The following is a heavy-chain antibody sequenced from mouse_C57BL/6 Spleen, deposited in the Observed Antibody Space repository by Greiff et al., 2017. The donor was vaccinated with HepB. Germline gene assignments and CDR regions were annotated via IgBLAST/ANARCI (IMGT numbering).Heavy chain of an antibody. Sequence: EVMLVESGGDLVKPGGSLKLSCAASGFTFSSYGMSWVRQTPDKRLEWVATISSGGSYTYYPDSVKGRFTISRDNAKNTLYLQMSSLKSEDTAMYYCARRQLVYYAMDYWGQGTSVTVSS. CDR1: GFTFSSYG. CDR2: ISSGGSYT. CDR3: ARRQLVYYAMDY. J-gene: IGHJ4*01. D-gene: IGHD4-1*02. V-gene: IGHV5-6*02.